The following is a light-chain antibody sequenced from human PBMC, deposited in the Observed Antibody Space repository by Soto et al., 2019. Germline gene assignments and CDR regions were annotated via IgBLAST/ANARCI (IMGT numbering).Light chain of an antibody. V-gene: IGKV3-15*01. CDR3: QQYNNWPPFT. J-gene: IGKJ3*01. Sequence: EIVMTQSRATLSVSPGERATLSCRASQSVSSNLAWYQQKPGQAPRLLIYGASTRATGIPARFSGSGSGTEFPLTISSLQSEDFAVYYCQQYNNWPPFTFGPGTKVDIK. CDR1: QSVSSN. CDR2: GAS.